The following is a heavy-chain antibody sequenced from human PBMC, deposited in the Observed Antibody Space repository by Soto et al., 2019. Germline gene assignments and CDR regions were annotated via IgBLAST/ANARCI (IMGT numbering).Heavy chain of an antibody. CDR1: GFTFSNYG. V-gene: IGHV3-33*01. CDR2: ILNDGSNR. J-gene: IGHJ6*02. Sequence: QMQLVESGGGVVQPGRSLRLSCAASGFTFSNYGMHWVRQAPGKGLEWVAVILNDGSNRYHADSVKDRFTISRDNSKNTLYLQMNSLSAEDTAVYYCARDDEYSGNGMDVWGQGTTVTVS. D-gene: IGHD3-10*01. CDR3: ARDDEYSGNGMDV.